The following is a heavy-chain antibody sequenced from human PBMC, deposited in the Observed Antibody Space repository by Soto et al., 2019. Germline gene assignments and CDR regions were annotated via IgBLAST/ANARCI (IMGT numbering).Heavy chain of an antibody. D-gene: IGHD2-2*01. V-gene: IGHV3-7*01. CDR2: IKQDGSEK. CDR3: ARADIVVVPAAGAFDI. J-gene: IGHJ3*02. CDR1: GFTFSSYW. Sequence: GGSLRLSCAASGFTFSSYWMSWVHQAPGKGLEWVANIKQDGSEKYYVDSVKGRFTISRDNAKNSLYLQMNSLRAEDTAVYYCARADIVVVPAAGAFDIWGQGTMVTVSS.